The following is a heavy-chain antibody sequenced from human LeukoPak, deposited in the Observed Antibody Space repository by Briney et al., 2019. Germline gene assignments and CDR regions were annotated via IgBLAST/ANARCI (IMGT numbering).Heavy chain of an antibody. CDR1: GFTFGKYW. J-gene: IGHJ4*02. D-gene: IGHD1-1*01. CDR2: IRSKAYGETA. Sequence: QPGGSLRLSCVASGFTFGKYWMSWIRQAPGKGLEWVGFIRSKAYGETADYAASVKGRFTISRDDSKAIAYLQMNSLKTEDTAVYHCTRDRGAYNLYDYWGQGTLVTVSS. V-gene: IGHV3-49*03. CDR3: TRDRGAYNLYDY.